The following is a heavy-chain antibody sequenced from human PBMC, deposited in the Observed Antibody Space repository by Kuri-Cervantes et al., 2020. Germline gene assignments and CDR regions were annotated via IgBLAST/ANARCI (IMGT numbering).Heavy chain of an antibody. D-gene: IGHD5-24*01. J-gene: IGHJ4*02. Sequence: GESLKISCAASGFTFSSYAMHWVRQAPGKGLEWVAVISYDGSNKYYADSVKGRFTISRDNSKNTLYLQMNSLRAEDTAVYYCARGASMADYWGQGTLVTVSS. CDR2: ISYDGSNK. CDR1: GFTFSSYA. CDR3: ARGASMADY. V-gene: IGHV3-30-3*01.